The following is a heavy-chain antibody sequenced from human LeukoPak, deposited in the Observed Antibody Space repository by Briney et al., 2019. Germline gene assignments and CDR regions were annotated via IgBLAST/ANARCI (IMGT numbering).Heavy chain of an antibody. CDR3: ARDRDYYDSSGYGNWFDP. CDR1: GASVISYY. Sequence: SETLSLTCTVSGASVISYYWSWIRQPPGKGLEWIVYIYYSGSANYNPSLKSRVTISIDTSKNQFSLKLSSVTAADTAVYYCARDRDYYDSSGYGNWFDPWDQGTLVTVSS. J-gene: IGHJ5*02. D-gene: IGHD3-22*01. V-gene: IGHV4-59*02. CDR2: IYYSGSA.